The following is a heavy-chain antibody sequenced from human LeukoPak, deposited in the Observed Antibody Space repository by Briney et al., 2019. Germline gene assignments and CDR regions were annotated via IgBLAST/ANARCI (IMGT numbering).Heavy chain of an antibody. CDR1: GFTFDDYA. D-gene: IGHD2-2*01. J-gene: IGHJ4*02. CDR3: AKDDGSTSRWGLNGPYYFDY. V-gene: IGHV3-9*01. Sequence: GGSLRLSCAASGFTFDDYAMHWVRQAPGKGLEWVSGISWNSGSIGYADSVKGRFTISRDNAKNSLYLQMNSLRAEDTALYYCAKDDGSTSRWGLNGPYYFDYWGQGTLVTVSS. CDR2: ISWNSGSI.